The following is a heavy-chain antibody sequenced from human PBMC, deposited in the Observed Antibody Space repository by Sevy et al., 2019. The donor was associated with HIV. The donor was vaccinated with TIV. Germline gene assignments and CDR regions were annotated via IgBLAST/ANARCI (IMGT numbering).Heavy chain of an antibody. Sequence: GGSLRLSCAASGFTFSSYSMNWVRQAPGKGLEWVSSISSSSSYIYYADSVKGRFTISRDNAKNSPYLQMNSLRAEDTAVYYCARDRDGDYVFDYWGQGTLVTVSS. D-gene: IGHD4-17*01. V-gene: IGHV3-21*01. CDR1: GFTFSSYS. J-gene: IGHJ4*02. CDR2: ISSSSSYI. CDR3: ARDRDGDYVFDY.